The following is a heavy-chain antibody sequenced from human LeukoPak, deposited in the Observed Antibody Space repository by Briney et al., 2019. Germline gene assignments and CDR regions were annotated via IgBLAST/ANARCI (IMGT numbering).Heavy chain of an antibody. V-gene: IGHV4-34*01. CDR3: AREAAAGRTGLDP. CDR1: GGSFSGYY. Sequence: PSETLSLTCAVYGGSFSGYYWSWIRQPPGKGLEWIGEVNHSGSTNYNPSLKSRVTISVDTSKNQFSLKLSSVTAADTAVYYCAREAAAGRTGLDPWGQGTLVTVSS. CDR2: VNHSGST. J-gene: IGHJ5*02. D-gene: IGHD6-13*01.